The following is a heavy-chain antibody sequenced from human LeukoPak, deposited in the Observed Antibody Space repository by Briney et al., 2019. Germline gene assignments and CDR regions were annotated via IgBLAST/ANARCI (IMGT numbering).Heavy chain of an antibody. CDR2: MNPNSGNT. V-gene: IGHV1-8*03. CDR1: GYTFTSYD. CDR3: ARGRLAHGYDFWSGYHHNYYYYMDV. J-gene: IGHJ6*03. Sequence: GASVKVSCKASGYTFTSYDINWVRQATGQGLEWMGWMNPNSGNTGYAQKFQGRVTITRNTSISTAYMELSSLRSEDTAVYYCARGRLAHGYDFWSGYHHNYYYYMDVWGKGTTVTVSS. D-gene: IGHD3-3*01.